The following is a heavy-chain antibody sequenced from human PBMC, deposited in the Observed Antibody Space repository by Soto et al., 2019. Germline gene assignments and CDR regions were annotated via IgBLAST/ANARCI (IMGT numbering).Heavy chain of an antibody. CDR2: ISSDGHHQ. CDR3: SRGTYYHQSSGLHADY. Sequence: XGSLGVSFATSGFLFNDYAMYWVRQAPGQGLEWVAIISSDGHHQFYLDNLRGRFTVSRDNSKNTLYLQMNSLRPEDTAVYYCSRGTYYHQSSGLHADYWGPGTVVTVSS. V-gene: IGHV3-30*03. CDR1: GFLFNDYA. D-gene: IGHD3-22*01. J-gene: IGHJ4*02.